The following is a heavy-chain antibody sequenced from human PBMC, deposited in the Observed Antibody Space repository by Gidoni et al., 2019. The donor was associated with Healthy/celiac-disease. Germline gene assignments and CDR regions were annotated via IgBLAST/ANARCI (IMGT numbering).Heavy chain of an antibody. CDR2: INHSGST. Sequence: QVQLQQWGAGLLKPSETLSLTCAVYGGSFSGSYWSWIRQPPGKGLEWIGEINHSGSTNYNPSLKSRVTISVDTSKNQFSLKLSSVTAADTAVYYCARAQRAYGSGSWGYWGQGTLVTVSS. V-gene: IGHV4-34*01. CDR1: GGSFSGSY. D-gene: IGHD3-10*01. CDR3: ARAQRAYGSGSWGY. J-gene: IGHJ4*02.